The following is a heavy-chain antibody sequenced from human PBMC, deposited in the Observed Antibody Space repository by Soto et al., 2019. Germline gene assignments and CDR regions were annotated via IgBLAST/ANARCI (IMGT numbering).Heavy chain of an antibody. Sequence: QVQLQVSGPGLVKPSETLSLTCTVSGGSISSYYWSWIRQPPGKGLEWIGYIYYSGSTNYNPSLKSRVTISVDTSKNQFSLKLSSVTAADTAVYYCARDQGALRYGMDVWGQGTTVTVSS. D-gene: IGHD1-26*01. CDR2: IYYSGST. CDR1: GGSISSYY. J-gene: IGHJ6*02. CDR3: ARDQGALRYGMDV. V-gene: IGHV4-59*01.